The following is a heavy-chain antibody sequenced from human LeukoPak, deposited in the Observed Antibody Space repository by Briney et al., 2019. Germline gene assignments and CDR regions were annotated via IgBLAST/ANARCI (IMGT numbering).Heavy chain of an antibody. CDR1: GGSISNYW. J-gene: IGHJ4*02. D-gene: IGHD6-13*01. Sequence: PSETLSLACTVAGGSISNYWWSWIRQPPGKGLEWIGYVFDSGGTNYNPSLKSRVTISVETSKKQCSLKLSSVTAADTAVYYCARGYSSSWNYFDYWGQGTLVTVSS. V-gene: IGHV4-59*01. CDR2: VFDSGGT. CDR3: ARGYSSSWNYFDY.